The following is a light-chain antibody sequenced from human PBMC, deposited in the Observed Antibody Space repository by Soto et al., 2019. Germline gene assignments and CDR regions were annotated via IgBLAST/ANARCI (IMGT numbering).Light chain of an antibody. V-gene: IGKV3-15*01. Sequence: EIVMTQSPATLSVSPGERATLSCRASQSVSSNLAWYQQKPGQAPRLLIYAASTRATGLPARFSGSGSGTEFTLTISSLQSEDFAVYYCQQYNNWPLLTFGGGTKVEIK. CDR1: QSVSSN. J-gene: IGKJ4*01. CDR3: QQYNNWPLLT. CDR2: AAS.